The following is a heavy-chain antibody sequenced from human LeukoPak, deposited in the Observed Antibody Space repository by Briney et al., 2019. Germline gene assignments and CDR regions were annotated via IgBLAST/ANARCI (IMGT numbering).Heavy chain of an antibody. J-gene: IGHJ6*03. V-gene: IGHV4-4*09. CDR2: IYTSGST. CDR3: ARGRGEHRLPAYSNLDV. D-gene: IGHD3-10*01. Sequence: SETLSLTCTVSGGSISSYYWSWIRQPPGKGLEWIGYIYTSGSTNYNPSLRSRVTISVDTSKNQFSLQLSSVTAADTAVYYCARGRGEHRLPAYSNLDVWAKGPRSPSP. CDR1: GGSISSYY.